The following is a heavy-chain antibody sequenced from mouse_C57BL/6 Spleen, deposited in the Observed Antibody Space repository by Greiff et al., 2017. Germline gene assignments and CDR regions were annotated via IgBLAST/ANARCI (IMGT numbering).Heavy chain of an antibody. CDR2: INPSSGYT. Sequence: QVQLQQSGAELAKPGASVKLSCKASGYTFTSYWMHWVKQRPGQGLEWIGYINPSSGYTKYNQKFKDKATLTADKSSRAAYMQLSSLTYEDSAVYYCASPARGGEDFDYWGQGTTLTVSS. CDR1: GYTFTSYW. V-gene: IGHV1-7*01. CDR3: ASPARGGEDFDY. J-gene: IGHJ2*01.